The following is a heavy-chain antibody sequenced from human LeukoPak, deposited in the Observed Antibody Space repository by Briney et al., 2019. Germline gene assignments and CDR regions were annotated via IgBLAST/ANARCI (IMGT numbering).Heavy chain of an antibody. Sequence: PGGSLRLSCAASGFNFSDYYINWIRQAPGKGLEWISYISGRGNSIHYADSLEGRFTISRDNAKNSVDLQMNSLRAEDTAVYYCARESELPTALRSFNYFYMDVWGKGTTVTVSS. CDR2: ISGRGNSI. CDR3: ARESELPTALRSFNYFYMDV. V-gene: IGHV3-11*04. CDR1: GFNFSDYY. D-gene: IGHD5-24*01. J-gene: IGHJ6*03.